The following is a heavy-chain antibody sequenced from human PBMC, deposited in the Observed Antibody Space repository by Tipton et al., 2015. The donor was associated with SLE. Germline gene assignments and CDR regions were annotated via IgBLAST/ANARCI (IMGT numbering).Heavy chain of an antibody. CDR1: GGSFSGYY. Sequence: TLSLTCAVYGGSFSGYYWGWIRQPPGKGLEWIGEINHSGSTNYNPSLKSRVTISVDTSKNQFSLKLSSVTAADTAVYYCARGGFDAFDFWGQGTVVTVSS. J-gene: IGHJ3*01. CDR3: ARGGFDAFDF. V-gene: IGHV4-34*01. CDR2: INHSGST.